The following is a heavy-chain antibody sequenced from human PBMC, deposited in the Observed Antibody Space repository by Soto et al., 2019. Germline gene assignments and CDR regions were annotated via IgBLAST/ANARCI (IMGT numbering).Heavy chain of an antibody. V-gene: IGHV4-30-4*08. D-gene: IGHD2-21*02. J-gene: IGHJ6*02. Sequence: SETLSLTCTVSGGSISYEYYHWTWIRQSPGKGLEWIGYIHYSGSIIYNPSFKSRVTISVDTSKNQFSLQLSSVTAADTAVYFCAREDDGGDRDYYGLDVWGQGTKVTVSS. CDR2: IHYSGSI. CDR1: GGSISYEYYH. CDR3: AREDDGGDRDYYGLDV.